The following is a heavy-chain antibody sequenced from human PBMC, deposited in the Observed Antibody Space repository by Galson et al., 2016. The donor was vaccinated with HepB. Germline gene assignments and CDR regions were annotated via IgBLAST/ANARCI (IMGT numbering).Heavy chain of an antibody. V-gene: IGHV3-23*01. Sequence: SLRLSCAASGFTFSHYAMSWVRQAPGKGLECVTVVSGNGVSTDYADSVKGRFTVSRDKSKNTMFLQMNSLRAEDTAVYYCARLDQGRSDYSDWWGQGTLVTVSS. J-gene: IGHJ4*02. CDR3: ARLDQGRSDYSDW. CDR1: GFTFSHYA. D-gene: IGHD1/OR15-1a*01. CDR2: VSGNGVST.